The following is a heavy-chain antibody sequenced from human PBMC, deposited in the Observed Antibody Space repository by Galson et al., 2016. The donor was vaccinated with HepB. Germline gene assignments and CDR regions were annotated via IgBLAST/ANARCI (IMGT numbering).Heavy chain of an antibody. CDR2: TKNKANGYTT. Sequence: SLRLSCAASGYTVSDHYIDWVRQATGKELEWVGRTKNKANGYTTEYAASVKGRFTISRDHPKNSVYLQMNSLKTEDTAIYYCLRWVSGAADCWGQGTLVTVSS. CDR1: GYTVSDHY. J-gene: IGHJ4*02. CDR3: LRWVSGAADC. V-gene: IGHV3-72*01. D-gene: IGHD6-13*01.